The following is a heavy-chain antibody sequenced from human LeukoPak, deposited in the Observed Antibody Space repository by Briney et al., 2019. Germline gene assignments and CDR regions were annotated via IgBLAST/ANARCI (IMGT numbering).Heavy chain of an antibody. CDR1: GGTFSSYA. V-gene: IGHV1-69*04. CDR3: ARGSLWFGELFGYYYYGMDV. CDR2: IIPILGLA. D-gene: IGHD3-10*01. J-gene: IGHJ6*02. Sequence: GSSVKVSCKASGGTFSSYAISWVRQAPGQGLEWMGRIIPILGLANYAQKFQGRVTITADKSTSTAYMELSSLRSEDTTVYYCARGSLWFGELFGYYYYGMDVWGQGTTVTVSS.